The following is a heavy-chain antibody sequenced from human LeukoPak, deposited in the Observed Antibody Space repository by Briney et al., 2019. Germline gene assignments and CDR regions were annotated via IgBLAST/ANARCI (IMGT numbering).Heavy chain of an antibody. CDR2: INPNSGGT. D-gene: IGHD4-17*01. J-gene: IGHJ4*02. Sequence: ASVKVSCKASGYTFTGYYIHWVRQAPGQGLEWMGWINPNSGGTNYAQKFQGRVTMTRDTSISTAYMELSRLRSDDTAVYYCARDKSYGDYTFDYWGQGTLVTVSS. CDR1: GYTFTGYY. CDR3: ARDKSYGDYTFDY. V-gene: IGHV1-2*02.